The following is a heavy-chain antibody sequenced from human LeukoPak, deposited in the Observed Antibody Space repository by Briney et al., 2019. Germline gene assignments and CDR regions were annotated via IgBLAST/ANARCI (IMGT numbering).Heavy chain of an antibody. CDR3: VRVPPRTTNYAY. Sequence: GASVKVSCKASGYTFTSYGINWVRQATGQGLEWMGWMNPNSSNTGYAQKFQGRVTMTRNTSIGTAYMELSSLRFEDTAIYYCVRVPPRTTNYAYWGQGTLVTVSS. V-gene: IGHV1-8*01. D-gene: IGHD1-14*01. CDR1: GYTFTSYG. CDR2: MNPNSSNT. J-gene: IGHJ4*02.